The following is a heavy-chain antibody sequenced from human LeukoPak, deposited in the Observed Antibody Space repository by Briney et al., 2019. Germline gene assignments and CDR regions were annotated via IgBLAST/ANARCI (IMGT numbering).Heavy chain of an antibody. CDR1: GESFSAYY. CDR3: ARGPTISETGYFDF. V-gene: IGHV4-34*01. CDR2: INHRGDT. D-gene: IGHD1-1*01. J-gene: IGHJ4*03. Sequence: SETLTLTCAVYGESFSAYYWSWIRQSPGKGLEWIAEINHRGDTNYNPSVKSRVTISIDTSKNQLSLKVRSLTAADTAVYYCARGPTISETGYFDFWGQGTLVTVSS.